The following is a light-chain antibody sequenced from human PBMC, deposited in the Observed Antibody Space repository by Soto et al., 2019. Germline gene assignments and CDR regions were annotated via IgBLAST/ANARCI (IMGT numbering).Light chain of an antibody. CDR1: SSDVGGYNY. Sequence: QSALTQPASVSGSPGQSITISCTGTSSDVGGYNYVSWYQQHPGKAPKLLIYEVSNRPSGVSNRFSGSKSGNTASLTISGLQCEEEADYYCNSYTTSSTWVFGGGTKLTVL. CDR2: EVS. J-gene: IGLJ3*02. V-gene: IGLV2-14*01. CDR3: NSYTTSSTWV.